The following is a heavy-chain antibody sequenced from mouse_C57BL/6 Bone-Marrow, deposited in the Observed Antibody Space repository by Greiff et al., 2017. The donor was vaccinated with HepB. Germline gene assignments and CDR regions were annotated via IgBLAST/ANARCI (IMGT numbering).Heavy chain of an antibody. J-gene: IGHJ2*01. Sequence: EVKLQESGGGLVKPGGSLKLSCAASGFTFSSYAMSWVRQTPEKRLEWVATLSDGGSYTYYPDNVKGRFTISRDNAKNNLYLQMSHLKSEDTAMYYCARDRPLRGYFDYWGQGTTLTVSS. CDR2: LSDGGSYT. D-gene: IGHD6-1*01. V-gene: IGHV5-4*01. CDR1: GFTFSSYA. CDR3: ARDRPLRGYFDY.